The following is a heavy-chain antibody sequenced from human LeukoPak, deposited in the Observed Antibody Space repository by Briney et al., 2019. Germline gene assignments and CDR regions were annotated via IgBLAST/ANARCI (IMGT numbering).Heavy chain of an antibody. J-gene: IGHJ4*02. D-gene: IGHD3-9*01. V-gene: IGHV1-69*04. Sequence: ASVTVSCQASVGTFREHVFRGVRPPPAQGVGWVGRIIPFLGRANYAQKVQGGVTITADKSTSTAYMELSSLRSEDTDVYYFARDPDSYYDILTGYYFDYWGQGTLVTVSS. CDR3: ARDPDSYYDILTGYYFDY. CDR1: VGTFREHV. CDR2: IIPFLGRA.